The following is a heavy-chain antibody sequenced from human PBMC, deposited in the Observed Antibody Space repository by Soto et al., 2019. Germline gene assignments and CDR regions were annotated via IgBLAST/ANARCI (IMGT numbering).Heavy chain of an antibody. Sequence: PXVCLRLSCAACGFRFSSYGMHGVRQAPGKGLEWVAVISYDGSNKYYADSVKGRFTISRDNSKNTLYLQMNSLRAEDTAVYYCAKDRSRCGGDCYSYYFDYWGQGTLVTVS. V-gene: IGHV3-30*18. J-gene: IGHJ4*02. CDR3: AKDRSRCGGDCYSYYFDY. CDR2: ISYDGSNK. CDR1: GFRFSSYG. D-gene: IGHD2-21*02.